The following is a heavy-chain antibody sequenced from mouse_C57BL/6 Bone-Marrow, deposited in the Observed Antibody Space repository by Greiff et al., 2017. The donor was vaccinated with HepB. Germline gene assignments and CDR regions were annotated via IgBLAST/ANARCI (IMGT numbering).Heavy chain of an antibody. J-gene: IGHJ3*01. CDR2: IYPGSGNT. Sequence: VKLQESGPELVKPGASVKISCKASGYSFTSYYIHWVKQRPGQGLEWIGWIYPGSGNTKYNEKFKGKATLTADTSSSTAYMQLSSLTSEDSAVYYCARASNYWAWFAYWGQGTLVTVSA. CDR1: GYSFTSYY. CDR3: ARASNYWAWFAY. D-gene: IGHD2-5*01. V-gene: IGHV1-66*01.